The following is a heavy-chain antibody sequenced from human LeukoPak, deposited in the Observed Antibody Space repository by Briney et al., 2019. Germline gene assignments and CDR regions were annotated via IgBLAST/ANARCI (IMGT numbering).Heavy chain of an antibody. D-gene: IGHD6-19*01. Sequence: WVRQAPGKGLEWIGSIYYSGSTFYSPSLKSRVTISIDTSKNQFSLKLSSVTAADTAVYYCARDVRFSSGWYAYYYDYMDVWGKGTTVTGSS. V-gene: IGHV4-39*07. CDR2: IYYSGST. J-gene: IGHJ6*03. CDR3: ARDVRFSSGWYAYYYDYMDV.